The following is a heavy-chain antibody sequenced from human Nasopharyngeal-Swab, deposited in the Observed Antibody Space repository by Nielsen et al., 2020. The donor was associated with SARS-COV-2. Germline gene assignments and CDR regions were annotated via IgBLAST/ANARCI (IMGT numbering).Heavy chain of an antibody. J-gene: IGHJ4*02. V-gene: IGHV1-3*01. D-gene: IGHD2-15*01. CDR1: GYTFTSYA. CDR3: AREKGEGYCSGGSCYCPYY. CDR2: LNAGNGNT. Sequence: ASVKVSCKAPGYTFTSYAMHWVRQAPGQRLEWMGWLNAGNGNTRYSQKFQGRVTLTRDTSASTAYMELSSLRSEDTAVYYCAREKGEGYCSGGSCYCPYYWGQGTLVTVSS.